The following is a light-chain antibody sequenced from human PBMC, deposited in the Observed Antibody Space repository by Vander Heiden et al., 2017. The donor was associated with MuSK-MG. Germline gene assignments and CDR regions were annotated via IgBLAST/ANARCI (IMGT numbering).Light chain of an antibody. CDR3: AAWDDSLSGHVV. CDR2: RNN. J-gene: IGLJ2*01. Sequence: QSVLTQPPSASGTPGQRVTISCSGSSSNIGSNYVYWYQQLPGTAPKLRIYRNNQRPSGVPDRFSGSKSGTSASLAIRGLRSEDEADYYCAAWDDSLSGHVVFGGGTKLTVL. V-gene: IGLV1-47*01. CDR1: SSNIGSNY.